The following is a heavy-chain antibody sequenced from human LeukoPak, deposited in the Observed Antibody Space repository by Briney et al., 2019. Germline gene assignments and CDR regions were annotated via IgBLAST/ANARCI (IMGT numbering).Heavy chain of an antibody. CDR1: GGSISSDY. D-gene: IGHD6-13*01. CDR3: ARDGTTAGNYYDY. Sequence: SETLSLTCTVSGGSISSDYWSWIRQPPGRGLEWIGYIYYTGSTNSNPSLKSRVTMSVDTSKNQFSLKLSSVTAADTAIYYCARDGTTAGNYYDYWGQGTLVTVSS. V-gene: IGHV4-59*01. J-gene: IGHJ4*02. CDR2: IYYTGST.